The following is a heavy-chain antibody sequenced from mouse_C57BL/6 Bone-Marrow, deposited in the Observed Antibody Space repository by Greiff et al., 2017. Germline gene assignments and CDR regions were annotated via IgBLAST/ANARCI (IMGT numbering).Heavy chain of an antibody. Sequence: VQLQQPGAELARPGASVKLSCKASGYTFTSHGLSRVKQRTGQGLEWIGEIYSRSGNNYYNETFKGTATLTADKSSSTAYMELRSVTSEDSAVYFCALCGPDDWGQGTTLTVSS. CDR1: GYTFTSHG. J-gene: IGHJ2*01. CDR3: ALCGPDD. D-gene: IGHD6-1*01. CDR2: IYSRSGNN. V-gene: IGHV1-81*01.